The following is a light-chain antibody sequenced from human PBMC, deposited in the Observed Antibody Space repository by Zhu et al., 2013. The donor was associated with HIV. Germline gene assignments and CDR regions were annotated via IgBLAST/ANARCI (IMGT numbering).Light chain of an antibody. Sequence: DIQMTQSPSSLSTSVGDRVTITCQASQDIGIYLNWYQQKPGKAPKLLIYDASNLETGVPSRFSGSASGTDFTFTISSLQPEDIATYFCQQYNILPPSFGGGPRWRAN. CDR3: QQYNILPPS. J-gene: IGKJ4*01. CDR1: QDIGIY. CDR2: DAS. V-gene: IGKV1-33*01.